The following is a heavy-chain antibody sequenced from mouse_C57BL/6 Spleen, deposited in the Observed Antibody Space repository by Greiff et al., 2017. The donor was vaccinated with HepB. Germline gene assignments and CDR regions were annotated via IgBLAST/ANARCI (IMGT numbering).Heavy chain of an antibody. J-gene: IGHJ3*01. D-gene: IGHD2-10*02. CDR3: TEGYGNYVPFAY. Sequence: EVHLVESGAELVRPGASVKLSCTASGFNIKDYYMHWVKQRPEQGLEWIGRIDPEDGDTEYAPKFQGKATMTADTSSNTAYLQLSSLTSEDTAVYYCTEGYGNYVPFAYWGQGTLVTVSA. V-gene: IGHV14-1*01. CDR2: IDPEDGDT. CDR1: GFNIKDYY.